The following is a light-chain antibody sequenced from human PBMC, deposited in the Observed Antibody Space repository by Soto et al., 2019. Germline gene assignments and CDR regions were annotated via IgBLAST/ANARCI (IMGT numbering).Light chain of an antibody. J-gene: IGKJ2*01. CDR3: QQYDKWPHT. CDR2: YAS. Sequence: EMVMTQSPATLSVSPGERATLSCRASQNLSRNLAWYQQQPGQAPRLLIFYASTRATGIPARFSGSGSGTDFTLTISSLQSEDSAVYYCQQYDKWPHTFGQGTKLEIK. V-gene: IGKV3-15*01. CDR1: QNLSRN.